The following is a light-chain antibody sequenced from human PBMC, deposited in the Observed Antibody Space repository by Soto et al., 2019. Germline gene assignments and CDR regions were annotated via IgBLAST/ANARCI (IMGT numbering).Light chain of an antibody. CDR1: SSDIGVYNY. J-gene: IGLJ2*01. Sequence: QSARTQPASVSGSPGQSITISCTGTSSDIGVYNYVSWYQQHPGKAPKLMIYDVSNRTSGVSNRFSGSKSGNTASLTISGLQAEDEDDYYCSSYTTTSTVVFGGGTKLTVL. V-gene: IGLV2-14*01. CDR2: DVS. CDR3: SSYTTTSTVV.